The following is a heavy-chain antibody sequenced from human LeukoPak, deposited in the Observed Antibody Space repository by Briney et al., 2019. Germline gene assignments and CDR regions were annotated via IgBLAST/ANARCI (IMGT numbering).Heavy chain of an antibody. CDR2: ICGSCSGGST. CDR3: AKSSNYYGSGSYYTEFDY. Sequence: GGTLRLSCAASGFIFSSYGMTWVRQAPGKGLEWVSAICGSCSGGSTYYADSVKGRFTISRDNSKNTLYLQMNSLRAEDTAVYYCAKSSNYYGSGSYYTEFDYWGQGSLATVSS. CDR1: GFIFSSYG. D-gene: IGHD3-10*01. V-gene: IGHV3-23*01. J-gene: IGHJ4*02.